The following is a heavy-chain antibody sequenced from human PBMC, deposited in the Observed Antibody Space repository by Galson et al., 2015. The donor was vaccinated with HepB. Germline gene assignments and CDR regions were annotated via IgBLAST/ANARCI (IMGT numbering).Heavy chain of an antibody. CDR3: ATFPGEGYDLPKEVDY. CDR1: GYTFTGYY. CDR2: INPNSGGT. D-gene: IGHD5-12*01. J-gene: IGHJ4*02. Sequence: SVKVSCKASGYTFTGYYMHWVRQAPGQGLEWMGWINPNSGGTNYAQKFQGRVTMTRDTSISTAYMELSRLRSDDTAVYYCATFPGEGYDLPKEVDYWGQGTLVTVSS. V-gene: IGHV1-2*02.